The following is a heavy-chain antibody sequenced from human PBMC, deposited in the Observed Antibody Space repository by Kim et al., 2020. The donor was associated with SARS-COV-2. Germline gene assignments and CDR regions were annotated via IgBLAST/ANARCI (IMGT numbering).Heavy chain of an antibody. J-gene: IGHJ6*02. Sequence: SETLSLTCAVYGGSFSGYYWSWIRQPPGKGLEWIGEINHSGSTNYNPSLKSRVTISVDTSKNQFSLKLSSVTAADTAVYYCARFNSIAVAGHYYYYYGMDVWGQGTTVTVSS. V-gene: IGHV4-34*01. D-gene: IGHD6-19*01. CDR1: GGSFSGYY. CDR3: ARFNSIAVAGHYYYYYGMDV. CDR2: INHSGST.